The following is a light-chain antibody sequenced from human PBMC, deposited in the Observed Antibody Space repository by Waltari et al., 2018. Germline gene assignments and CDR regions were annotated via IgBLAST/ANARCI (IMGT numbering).Light chain of an antibody. CDR1: QCVGVT. CDR3: QQYKRLPRT. CDR2: DTS. J-gene: IGKJ1*01. V-gene: IGKV3-15*01. Sequence: IVMPQSPATLSVSPAERATLSCRASQCVGVTLAWYQQKPGQAPNLLIYDTSTWATGVPAKFSGSGSGTEFTLTISSLQSEDFANYYCQQYKRLPRTFGQGTRVEIK.